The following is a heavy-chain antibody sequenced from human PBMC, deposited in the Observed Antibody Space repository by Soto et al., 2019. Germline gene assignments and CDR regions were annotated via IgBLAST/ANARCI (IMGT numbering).Heavy chain of an antibody. Sequence: KPSETLAHSCTVSGASISCFYWSWIRKSAGKGLEWIGRIYATGTTDYNPSLKSRVMMSVDTSKKQFSLKLRSVTAADTAVYYCVRDGTKTLRDWFDPWGQGISVTVSS. CDR2: IYATGTT. J-gene: IGHJ5*02. CDR1: GASISCFY. D-gene: IGHD1-1*01. CDR3: VRDGTKTLRDWFDP. V-gene: IGHV4-4*07.